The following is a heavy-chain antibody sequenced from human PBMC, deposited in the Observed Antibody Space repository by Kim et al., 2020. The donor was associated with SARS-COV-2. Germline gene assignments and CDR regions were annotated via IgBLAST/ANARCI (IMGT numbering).Heavy chain of an antibody. Sequence: GGSLRLSCAASRFAFSNYGMHWVRQAPGKGLEWVAAISYDGSNTYYADSVKGRFTISRDNSKNTLYLQMNSLRAEDTAVYYCARDSSHGSGSYFTFDYWGHGALVTASS. CDR3: ARDSSHGSGSYFTFDY. CDR1: RFAFSNYG. V-gene: IGHV3-30*03. D-gene: IGHD3-10*01. J-gene: IGHJ4*01. CDR2: ISYDGSNT.